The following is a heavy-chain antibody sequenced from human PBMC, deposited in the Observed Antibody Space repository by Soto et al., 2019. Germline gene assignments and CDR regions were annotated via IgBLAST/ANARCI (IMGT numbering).Heavy chain of an antibody. Sequence: PGGSLRLSCAASGFTFSSYAMSWVRQAPGKGLEWVSAISGSGGSTYYADSVKGRFTISRDNSKNTLYLQMNSLRAEDTAVYYCAKPRITIFGVVITPYYYGMDVWGQGTTVTVSS. CDR1: GFTFSSYA. CDR2: ISGSGGST. CDR3: AKPRITIFGVVITPYYYGMDV. D-gene: IGHD3-3*01. V-gene: IGHV3-23*01. J-gene: IGHJ6*02.